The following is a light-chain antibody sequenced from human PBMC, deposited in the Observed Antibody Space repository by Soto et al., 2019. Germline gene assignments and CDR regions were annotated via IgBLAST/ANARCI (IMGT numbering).Light chain of an antibody. CDR2: GAS. V-gene: IGKV1-27*01. J-gene: IGKJ3*01. CDR1: QDISIY. Sequence: DIQMTQSPASLSASVGDRVSITCRASQDISIYLAWYQQKPGEVPTLLIYGASTLHSGVPSRFSGSGSGTEFTLTISSLQPEDVATYYCQMYDDGPFSFGPGTKVDIK. CDR3: QMYDDGPFS.